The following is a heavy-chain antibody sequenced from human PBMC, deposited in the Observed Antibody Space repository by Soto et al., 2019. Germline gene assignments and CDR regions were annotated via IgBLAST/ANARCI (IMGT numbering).Heavy chain of an antibody. V-gene: IGHV3-15*07. CDR3: ATEREGTLTLVRGVGLGAFDV. J-gene: IGHJ3*01. D-gene: IGHD3-10*01. CDR2: IKSKVEGGTT. CDR1: GFSFSNAW. Sequence: EVQLVESGGGLVKPGGSLRLSCAASGFSFSNAWMNWVRQAPGKGLEWVGRIKSKVEGGTTDYAAPVKGTFAISRADSKNTLYLQMGTLKTEETAVYYCATEREGTLTLVRGVGLGAFDVWAQGTMVSFS.